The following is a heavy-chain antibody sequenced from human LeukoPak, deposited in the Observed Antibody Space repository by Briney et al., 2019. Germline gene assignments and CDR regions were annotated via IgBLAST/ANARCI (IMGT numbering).Heavy chain of an antibody. Sequence: ETLSLTCAVSGYSISSGYYWGWVRQAPGKGLEWVSSISGSGTYIYYADSVKGRFTISRDNAKNSVYLQMNSLRAEDTAVYYCARDLAYCGGDCGHWGQGTLVTVSP. V-gene: IGHV3-21*01. D-gene: IGHD2-21*01. J-gene: IGHJ4*02. CDR3: ARDLAYCGGDCGH. CDR2: ISGSGTYI. CDR1: GYSISSGYY.